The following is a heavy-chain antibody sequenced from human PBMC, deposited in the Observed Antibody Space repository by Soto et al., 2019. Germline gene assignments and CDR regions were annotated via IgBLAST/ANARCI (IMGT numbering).Heavy chain of an antibody. CDR3: ARDGRNLGELSPSFDY. CDR1: GFTFSSYG. D-gene: IGHD3-16*02. J-gene: IGHJ4*02. V-gene: IGHV3-33*01. Sequence: GGSLRLSCAASGFTFSSYGMHWVRQAPGKGLEWVAVIWYDGSNKYYADSVKGRFTISRDNSKNTLYLQMNSLRAEDTAVYYCARDGRNLGELSPSFDYWGQGTLVTVSS. CDR2: IWYDGSNK.